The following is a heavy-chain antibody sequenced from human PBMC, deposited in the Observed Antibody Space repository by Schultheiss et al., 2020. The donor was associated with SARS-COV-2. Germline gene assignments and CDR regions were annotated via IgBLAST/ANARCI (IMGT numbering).Heavy chain of an antibody. CDR1: GFTFSSYD. V-gene: IGHV3-13*05. CDR2: IGTAGDP. J-gene: IGHJ5*02. CDR3: ARDRGVYSGYDTAWFDP. Sequence: GGSLRLSCAASGFTFSSYDMHWVRQATGKGLEWVSAIGTAGDPYYPGSVKGRFTISRDNSKNTLYLQMNSLRAEDTAVYYCARDRGVYSGYDTAWFDPWGQGTLVTVSS. D-gene: IGHD5-12*01.